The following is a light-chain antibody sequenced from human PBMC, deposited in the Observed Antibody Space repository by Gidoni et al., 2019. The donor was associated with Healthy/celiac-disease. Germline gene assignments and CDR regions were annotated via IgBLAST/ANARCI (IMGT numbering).Light chain of an antibody. V-gene: IGLV2-14*01. Sequence: QSALTQPASVSGSPGQSLTISCTGTSRDVGGYNYASWYQQHPGKAPKLMIYDVSNRPPGVSNRFSGSKSGNTASLTISGLQAEDEADYYCSSYTSSSTYVVFGGGTKLTVL. J-gene: IGLJ2*01. CDR1: SRDVGGYNY. CDR2: DVS. CDR3: SSYTSSSTYVV.